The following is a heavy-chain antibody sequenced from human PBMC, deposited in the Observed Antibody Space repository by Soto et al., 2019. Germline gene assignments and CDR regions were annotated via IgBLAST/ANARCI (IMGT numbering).Heavy chain of an antibody. V-gene: IGHV3-30-3*01. CDR1: GFTFSIYA. CDR2: ISYDGSNK. J-gene: IGHJ6*02. D-gene: IGHD1-26*01. Sequence: PGGSLRLSCAASGFTFSIYAMHWVRHAPGKGLEWVAVISYDGSNKYYADSVKGRFTISRDNSKNTLYLQMNSLRAEDTAVYYCARDVESGSSQYYYYYYGMDVWGQGTTVTV. CDR3: ARDVESGSSQYYYYYYGMDV.